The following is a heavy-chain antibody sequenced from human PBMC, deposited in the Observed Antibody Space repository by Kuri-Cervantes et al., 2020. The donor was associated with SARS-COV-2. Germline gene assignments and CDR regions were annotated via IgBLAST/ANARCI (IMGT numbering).Heavy chain of an antibody. CDR3: ARFGFNAGGYFP. V-gene: IGHV4-4*09. CDR2: IYTSGST. Sequence: SETLSLTCTVSGGSISSHYWSWIRQPAGKGLEWIGYIYTSGSTNYNPSLKSRVTISVDTSKNQFSLKLSSVTAADTAVYYCARFGFNAGGYFPWGQGTLVTVSS. D-gene: IGHD3-22*01. CDR1: GGSISSHY. J-gene: IGHJ5*02.